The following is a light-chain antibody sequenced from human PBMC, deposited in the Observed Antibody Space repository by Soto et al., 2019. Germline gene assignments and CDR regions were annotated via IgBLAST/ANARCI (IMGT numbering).Light chain of an antibody. J-gene: IGKJ5*01. V-gene: IGKV1-27*01. Sequence: DMQMTQSPSSLSASVGDRVTITCRASQGTSNSLAWYQQKPGEVPKLLIYAASTLQSGVPSRFSGSASGTDFTLTISSLQPEDVATYYCQRYNSPPIPFGQGTRLEMK. CDR2: AAS. CDR1: QGTSNS. CDR3: QRYNSPPIP.